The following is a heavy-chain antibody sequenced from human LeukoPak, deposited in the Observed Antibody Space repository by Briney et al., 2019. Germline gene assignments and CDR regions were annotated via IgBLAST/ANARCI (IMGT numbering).Heavy chain of an antibody. CDR1: GGSISSGDYY. V-gene: IGHV4-30-4*01. J-gene: IGHJ4*02. CDR3: ARDLGYYGSGSYFDY. D-gene: IGHD3-10*01. Sequence: SETLSLTCTVSGGSISSGDYYWSWIRQPPGKGLEWIGYLYYSGSTYYNPSLKSRVTISVDTSKNQFSLKLSSVTAADTAVYYCARDLGYYGSGSYFDYWGQGTLVTVSS. CDR2: LYYSGST.